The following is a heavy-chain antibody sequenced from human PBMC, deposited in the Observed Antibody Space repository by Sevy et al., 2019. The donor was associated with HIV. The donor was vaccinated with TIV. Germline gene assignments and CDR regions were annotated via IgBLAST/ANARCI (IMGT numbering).Heavy chain of an antibody. Sequence: GGSLRLSCAASGFTFSSYSMNWVRQAPGKGLEWVSYISSSSTIYYADSVKGRFTISRDNAKNSLYLQMNSLRAEDTAVYYCAREQGFGVVITYLRWYSGMDVWGQGTTVTVSS. CDR1: GFTFSSYS. V-gene: IGHV3-48*01. CDR2: ISSSSTI. CDR3: AREQGFGVVITYLRWYSGMDV. D-gene: IGHD3-3*01. J-gene: IGHJ6*02.